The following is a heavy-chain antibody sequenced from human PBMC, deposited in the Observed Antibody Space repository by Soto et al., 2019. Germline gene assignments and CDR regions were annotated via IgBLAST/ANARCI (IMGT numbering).Heavy chain of an antibody. CDR1: GFIVSSNY. D-gene: IGHD2-15*01. J-gene: IGHJ3*02. CDR3: ARLDCSGGNCYPDGFDI. Sequence: EVQLVESGGDLVQPGGSLRLSCAASGFIVSSNYMSWVRQAPGKGLEWVSVIYSGGTTYDADSVKGRFNISRDNSKNTLYLQMNSLSAEDTAVYYCARLDCSGGNCYPDGFDIWGQGTMVTVSS. V-gene: IGHV3-66*01. CDR2: IYSGGTT.